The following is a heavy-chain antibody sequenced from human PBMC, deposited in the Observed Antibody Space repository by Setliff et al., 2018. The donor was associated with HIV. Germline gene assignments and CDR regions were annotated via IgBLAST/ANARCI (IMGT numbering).Heavy chain of an antibody. Sequence: GGSLRLSCAASGFRFTTYWMSWVRQAPGKGLEWVANIKQEGSEKNYVDSVKGRFTISRDNAKNSLYLQMNSLRAEDTAVYYCARDLDYGDDWGQGTLVTVSS. CDR3: ARDLDYGDD. D-gene: IGHD3-16*01. V-gene: IGHV3-7*01. J-gene: IGHJ4*02. CDR1: GFRFTTYW. CDR2: IKQEGSEK.